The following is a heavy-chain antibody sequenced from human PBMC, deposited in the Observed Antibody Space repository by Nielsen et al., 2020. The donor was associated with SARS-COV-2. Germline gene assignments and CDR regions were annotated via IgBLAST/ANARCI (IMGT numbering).Heavy chain of an antibody. CDR2: FDPEDAET. J-gene: IGHJ5*02. CDR3: ATGAAAGTQNWFDP. V-gene: IGHV1-24*01. CDR1: GYTLTELS. Sequence: ASVKVSCKVSGYTLTELSMHWVRQAPGKGLEWLGGFDPEDAETKYAQKFQGRVTMTEDTSTDTAYMELSSLRSEDTAVYYCATGAAAGTQNWFDPWGQGTLVTVSS. D-gene: IGHD6-13*01.